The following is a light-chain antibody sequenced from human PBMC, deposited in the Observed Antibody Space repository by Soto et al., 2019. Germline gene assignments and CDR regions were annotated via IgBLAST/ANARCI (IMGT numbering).Light chain of an antibody. CDR3: SSYTSSSTYV. V-gene: IGLV2-14*01. CDR1: SSDVGGYNY. CDR2: EVS. J-gene: IGLJ1*01. Sequence: VLTQPASVSGSPGQSITISCTGTSSDVGGYNYVSWYQQHPGKAPKLMIYEVSTRPSGVSNRFSGSKSGNTASLTISGLQAEDESDYYCSSYTSSSTYVFGTGTKATVL.